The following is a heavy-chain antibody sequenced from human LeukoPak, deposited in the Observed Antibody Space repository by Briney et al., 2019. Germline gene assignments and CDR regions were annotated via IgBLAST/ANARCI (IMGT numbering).Heavy chain of an antibody. Sequence: GSLRLSCAASGLTFSSYWMSWIRQPPGKGLEWIGYIYYSGSISYNPSLKSRVTISVDTSKNQFSLKLSSVTAADTAVYFCARAHGSGGTTFDPWGQGTLVTVSS. D-gene: IGHD3-10*01. CDR3: ARAHGSGGTTFDP. J-gene: IGHJ5*02. CDR2: IYYSGSI. V-gene: IGHV4-59*01. CDR1: GLTFSSYW.